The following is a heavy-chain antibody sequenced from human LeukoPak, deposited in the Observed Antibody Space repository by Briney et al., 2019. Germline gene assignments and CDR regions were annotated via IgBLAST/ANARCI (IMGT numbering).Heavy chain of an antibody. CDR2: IIPMFGTA. V-gene: IGHV1-69*06. D-gene: IGHD3-22*01. CDR3: ARERAYYYDSSGDAHFDY. Sequence: GASVKVSCKASGGTFSSYAISWVRQAPGQGLEWMGGIIPMFGTANYAQKFQGRVTITADKSTSTAYMELSSLRSEDTAVYYCARERAYYYDSSGDAHFDYWGQGTLVTVSS. J-gene: IGHJ4*02. CDR1: GGTFSSYA.